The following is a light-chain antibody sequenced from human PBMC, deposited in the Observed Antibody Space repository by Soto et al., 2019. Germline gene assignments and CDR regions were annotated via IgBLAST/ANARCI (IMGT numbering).Light chain of an antibody. Sequence: EIVMTQSPATLSVSPGERATLSCRASQSVSTNFAWYQQKPGQAPRLLIYGASTRATGVPARFSGSGSGTEFTLPISRLQSEDVAVYYCQQYNNWPPLTFGGGTTVDIK. CDR2: GAS. CDR3: QQYNNWPPLT. CDR1: QSVSTN. J-gene: IGKJ4*01. V-gene: IGKV3-15*01.